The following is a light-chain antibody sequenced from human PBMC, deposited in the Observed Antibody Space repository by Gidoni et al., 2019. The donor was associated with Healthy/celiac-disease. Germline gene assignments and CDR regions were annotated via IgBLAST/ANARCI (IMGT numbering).Light chain of an antibody. CDR1: SSNIGSNT. V-gene: IGLV1-44*01. Sequence: QSVLTQPPSASGTPGQRVTISCSGSSSNIGSNTVNWYQQPPGTAPKLLIYSNNQRPSGVPDRFAGSKSGTSASLAISGLQSEDEADYYCAAWDDSLNGLYVFGTGTKVTFL. J-gene: IGLJ1*01. CDR2: SNN. CDR3: AAWDDSLNGLYV.